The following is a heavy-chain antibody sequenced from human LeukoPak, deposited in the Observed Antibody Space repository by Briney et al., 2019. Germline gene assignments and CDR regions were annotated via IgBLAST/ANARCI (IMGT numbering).Heavy chain of an antibody. CDR2: IRSKAYGGTT. Sequence: PGGSLRLSCTASGFTFGDYAMSWFRQAPGKGLEWVGFIRSKAYGGTTEYAASVKGRFTISRDDSKSIAYLQMNSLKTEDTAVYYCTRENQYCGGDCRVAFDAFDIWGQGTMVTVSS. V-gene: IGHV3-49*03. D-gene: IGHD2-21*02. CDR3: TRENQYCGGDCRVAFDAFDI. J-gene: IGHJ3*02. CDR1: GFTFGDYA.